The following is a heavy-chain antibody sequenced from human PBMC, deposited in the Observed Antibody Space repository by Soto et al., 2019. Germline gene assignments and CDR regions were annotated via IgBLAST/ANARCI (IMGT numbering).Heavy chain of an antibody. CDR3: ARHAYEGIAVAGRWFDP. Sequence: SETLSLTCTVSGVSISSSSYCWGWIRQPPGKGPEWIGSIYYSGSTYYNPSLKSRVTISVDTSKNQFSLKLSSVTAADTAVYYCARHAYEGIAVAGRWFDPWGQGTLVTVSS. J-gene: IGHJ5*02. CDR2: IYYSGST. V-gene: IGHV4-39*01. D-gene: IGHD6-19*01. CDR1: GVSISSSSYC.